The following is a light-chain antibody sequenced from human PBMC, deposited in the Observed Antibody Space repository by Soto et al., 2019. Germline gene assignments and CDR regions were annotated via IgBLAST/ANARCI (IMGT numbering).Light chain of an antibody. V-gene: IGKV3-15*01. CDR2: GAS. CDR1: QSVSSD. J-gene: IGKJ1*01. CDR3: QQYDNWPQT. Sequence: MKQSPATLSVSTGERATLSCRASQSVSSDLAWYQHKPGQAPRILIYGASTRATGIPARFSGRGSGTEFTLTISSLQSVDFAVYYCQQYDNWPQTFGQGTKVDIK.